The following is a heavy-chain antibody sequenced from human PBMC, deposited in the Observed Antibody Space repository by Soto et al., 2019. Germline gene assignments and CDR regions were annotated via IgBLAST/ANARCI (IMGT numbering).Heavy chain of an antibody. Sequence: GGSLRLSCAASGFTFSSYDMHWVRQAPGKGLEWVAVISYDGSNKYYADSVKGRFTISRDNSKNTLYLQMNSLRTEDTAVYYCATKIVAATSDYWGQGTLVTVAS. CDR2: ISYDGSNK. D-gene: IGHD2-15*01. V-gene: IGHV3-30*03. CDR1: GFTFSSYD. J-gene: IGHJ4*02. CDR3: ATKIVAATSDY.